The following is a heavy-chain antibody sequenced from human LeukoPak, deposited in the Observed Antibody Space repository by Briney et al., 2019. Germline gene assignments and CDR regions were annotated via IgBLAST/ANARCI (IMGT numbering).Heavy chain of an antibody. J-gene: IGHJ5*02. CDR1: GYTFTSYG. Sequence: ASVKVSCKASGYTFTSYGISWVRQAPGQGLEWMGWISAYNGKTNYAQKLQGRVTMTTDTSTSTAYMELRSLRSDDTAVYYCARGVTIFGVVSGWFDPWGQGTLVTVSS. D-gene: IGHD3-3*01. V-gene: IGHV1-18*01. CDR3: ARGVTIFGVVSGWFDP. CDR2: ISAYNGKT.